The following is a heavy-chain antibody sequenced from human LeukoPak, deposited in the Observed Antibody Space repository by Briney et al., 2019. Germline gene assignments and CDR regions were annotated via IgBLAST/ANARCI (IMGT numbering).Heavy chain of an antibody. Sequence: PSETLSLTCAVYGGSFSGYYWSWIRQPPGKGLEWIGEINHSGSTNYNPSLKSRVTISVDTSKNQFPLKLSSVTAADTAVYYCARDGQSWGQGTLVTVSS. CDR2: INHSGST. CDR1: GGSFSGYY. V-gene: IGHV4-34*01. CDR3: ARDGQS. J-gene: IGHJ5*02. D-gene: IGHD4-11*01.